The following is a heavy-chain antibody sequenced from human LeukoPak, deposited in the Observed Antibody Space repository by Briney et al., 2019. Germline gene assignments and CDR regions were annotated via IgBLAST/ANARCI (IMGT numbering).Heavy chain of an antibody. V-gene: IGHV4-61*02. CDR3: AREMLGNSFGGGKYYYYYYMDV. CDR1: GGSISSSSYY. J-gene: IGHJ6*03. D-gene: IGHD3-16*01. Sequence: SETLSLTCTVSGGSISSSSYYWSWIRQPAGKGLEWIGRIYTSGSTNYNPSLKSRVTMSVDTSKNQFSLKLSSVTAADTAVYYCAREMLGNSFGGGKYYYYYYMDVWGKGTTVTISS. CDR2: IYTSGST.